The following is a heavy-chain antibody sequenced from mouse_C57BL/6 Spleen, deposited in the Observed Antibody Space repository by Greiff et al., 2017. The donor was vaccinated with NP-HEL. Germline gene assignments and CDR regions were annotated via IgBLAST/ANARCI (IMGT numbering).Heavy chain of an antibody. CDR2: IDPSDSET. CDR3: AKMRETNWEEFDY. CDR1: GYTFTSYW. Sequence: QVQLQQSGAELVRPGSSVKLSCKASGYTFTSYWMHWVKQRPIQGLEWIGNIDPSDSETHYNQKFKDKATLTVDKSSSTAYLQLSSLTSEDSAVYYCAKMRETNWEEFDYWGQGTTLTVSS. V-gene: IGHV1-52*01. J-gene: IGHJ2*01. D-gene: IGHD4-1*01.